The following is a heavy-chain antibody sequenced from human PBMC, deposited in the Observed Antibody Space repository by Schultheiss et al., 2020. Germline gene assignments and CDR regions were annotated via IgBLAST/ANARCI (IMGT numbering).Heavy chain of an antibody. V-gene: IGHV4-59*06. CDR2: IYYSGNT. J-gene: IGHJ1*01. D-gene: IGHD2-15*01. CDR1: GGSISSYY. Sequence: SETLSLTCTVSGGSISSYYWSWIRQPPGKGLEWIGYIYYSGNTYYNPSLKSRVIIAVDTSKNQFSLKLNSVTAADTAVYYCASYLVVVAAAKRAEYFHHWGQGTLVNVSS. CDR3: ASYLVVVAAAKRAEYFHH.